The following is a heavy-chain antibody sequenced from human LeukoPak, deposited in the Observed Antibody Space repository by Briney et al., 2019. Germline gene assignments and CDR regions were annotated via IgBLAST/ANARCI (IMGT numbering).Heavy chain of an antibody. J-gene: IGHJ4*02. Sequence: GGSLRLSCAASGLTVSSNYMSWVRQAPGKELEWVSVIYSGGSTYYADSVKGRFTISRDNSKNTLYLQMNSLRAEDTAVYYCAREGTKEQRVDYWGQGTLVTVSS. CDR1: GLTVSSNY. CDR3: AREGTKEQRVDY. CDR2: IYSGGST. V-gene: IGHV3-53*01. D-gene: IGHD6-25*01.